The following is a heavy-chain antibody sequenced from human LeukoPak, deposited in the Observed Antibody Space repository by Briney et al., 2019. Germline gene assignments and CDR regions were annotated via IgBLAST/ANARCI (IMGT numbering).Heavy chain of an antibody. J-gene: IGHJ6*03. D-gene: IGHD1-1*01. V-gene: IGHV4-34*01. CDR2: INHSGST. Sequence: SETLSLTCTVSGGSIKSNDYYWSWIRQPPGKGLEWIGEINHSGSTNYNPSLKSRVTISVDTSKNQFSLKLSSVTAADTAVYYCARGSSGTPYYYYYYYMDVWGKGTTVTVSS. CDR3: ARGSSGTPYYYYYYYMDV. CDR1: GGSIKSNDYY.